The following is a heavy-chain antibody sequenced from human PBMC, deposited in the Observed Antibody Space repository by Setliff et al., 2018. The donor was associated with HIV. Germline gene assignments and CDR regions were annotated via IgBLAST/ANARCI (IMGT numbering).Heavy chain of an antibody. CDR2: TYYRSKWYY. CDR3: ARHLDDSSGWAVLGFFDY. Sequence: SQTLSLTCVISGDSVSGNSVSWNWIRQSPSRGLEWLGRTYYRSKWYYQYALSLKSRISINPDTSKNQFSLKLSSVTAADTAVYYCARHLDDSSGWAVLGFFDYWGQGTLVTVSS. CDR1: GDSVSGNSVS. V-gene: IGHV6-1*01. J-gene: IGHJ4*02. D-gene: IGHD6-19*01.